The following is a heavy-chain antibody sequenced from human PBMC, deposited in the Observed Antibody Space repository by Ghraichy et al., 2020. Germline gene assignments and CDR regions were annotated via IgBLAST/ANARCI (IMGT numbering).Heavy chain of an antibody. V-gene: IGHV1-2*02. Sequence: KVSCKASGYTFTDYYIHWVRQAPGQGLEWMAWINPNSGGTSYASKFQGRVTMTRDTSSDTAYMELSRLRSDDTAVYYCARPKYYHSSGYYYDFWGQGTLVTVSS. J-gene: IGHJ4*02. CDR3: ARPKYYHSSGYYYDF. CDR2: INPNSGGT. D-gene: IGHD3-22*01. CDR1: GYTFTDYY.